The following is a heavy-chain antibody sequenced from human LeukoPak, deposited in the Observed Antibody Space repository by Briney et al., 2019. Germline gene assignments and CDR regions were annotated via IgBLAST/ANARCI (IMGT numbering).Heavy chain of an antibody. CDR2: INPSGSDT. J-gene: IGHJ5*02. CDR1: GYTFTAYY. D-gene: IGHD1-26*01. CDR3: ARDNSVGDTAWWFDP. Sequence: ASVKVSCKATGYTFTAYYMHWVRQAPGQGLEWMGLINPSGSDTVYAQKFQGRLTMTRDMSTSTDYMELSSLRFDDTAVYYCARDNSVGDTAWWFDPWGQGTLVAVSS. V-gene: IGHV1-46*01.